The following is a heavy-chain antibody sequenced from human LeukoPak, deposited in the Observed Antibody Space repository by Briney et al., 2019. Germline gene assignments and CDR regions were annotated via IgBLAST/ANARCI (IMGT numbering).Heavy chain of an antibody. J-gene: IGHJ5*02. CDR2: ISYDGSNK. D-gene: IGHD1-26*01. CDR1: EFTFSSYA. CDR3: TRAVGEGWFDP. Sequence: GGSLRLSCAASEFTFSSYAMHWVRQAPGKGLEWVAVISYDGSNKDYGNSVKGRFTISRDNSKDALYLQMKSLRPEDTAVYYCTRAVGEGWFDPWGQGTLVTVSS. V-gene: IGHV3-30*04.